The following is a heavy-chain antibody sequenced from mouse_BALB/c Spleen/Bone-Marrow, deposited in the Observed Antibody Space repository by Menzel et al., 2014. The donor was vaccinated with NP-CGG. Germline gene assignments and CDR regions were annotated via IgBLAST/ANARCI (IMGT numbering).Heavy chain of an antibody. Sequence: VKLMESGAELVRPGSSVKISCKASGYAFSNFWMNWVKPRPGQGLEWIGQIHPGDGDTNNNGKFKGKATLTTDKSSSTAYMQLSSLSSEDSAVYFCARVYYGNLDYWGQGTTLTVSS. CDR3: ARVYYGNLDY. CDR1: GYAFSNFW. CDR2: IHPGDGDT. J-gene: IGHJ2*01. V-gene: IGHV1-80*01. D-gene: IGHD2-1*01.